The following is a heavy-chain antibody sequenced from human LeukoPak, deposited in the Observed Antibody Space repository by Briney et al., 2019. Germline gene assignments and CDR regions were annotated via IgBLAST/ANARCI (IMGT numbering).Heavy chain of an antibody. J-gene: IGHJ6*04. D-gene: IGHD6-19*01. V-gene: IGHV3-48*03. Sequence: PGGSLRLPCAASGFTFSSYEMNWVRQAPGKGLEWVSYISSSGSTIYYADSVKGRFTISRDNAKNSLYLQMNSLRAEDTAVYYCARGEVSSGWYGGRASDDYYGMDVWGKGTTVTVSS. CDR2: ISSSGSTI. CDR1: GFTFSSYE. CDR3: ARGEVSSGWYGGRASDDYYGMDV.